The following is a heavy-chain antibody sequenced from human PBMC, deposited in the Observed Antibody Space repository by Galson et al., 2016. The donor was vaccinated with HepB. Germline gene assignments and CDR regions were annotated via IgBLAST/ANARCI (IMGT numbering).Heavy chain of an antibody. J-gene: IGHJ4*02. CDR3: AKAAYFDSRGFPDN. CDR2: TSHDGSET. D-gene: IGHD3-22*01. V-gene: IGHV3-30*18. CDR1: GFVFSDYS. Sequence: SLRLSCAGSGFVFSDYSMTWVRQAPGKGLEWVAVTSHDGSETNYGDSVKGRFTVSRDNSENTLFLQVDSVRPEDTAVYYCAKAAYFDSRGFPDNWGQGTLVTVSS.